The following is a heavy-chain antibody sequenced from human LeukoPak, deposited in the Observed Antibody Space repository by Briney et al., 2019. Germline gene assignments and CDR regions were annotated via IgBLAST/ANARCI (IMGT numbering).Heavy chain of an antibody. D-gene: IGHD2-2*01. CDR1: GGSISSSNW. J-gene: IGHJ5*02. CDR3: AGTYCSSTSCLRFVRRTNWFDP. CDR2: IYHSGST. V-gene: IGHV4-4*02. Sequence: SETLSLTCAVSGGSISSSNWWSWVRQPPGKGLEWIGEIYHSGSTNYNPSLKSRVTISVDTSKNQFSLKLSSVTAADTAVYYCAGTYCSSTSCLRFVRRTNWFDPWGQGTLVTVSS.